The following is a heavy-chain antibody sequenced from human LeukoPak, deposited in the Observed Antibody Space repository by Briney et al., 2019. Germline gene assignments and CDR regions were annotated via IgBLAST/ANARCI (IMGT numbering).Heavy chain of an antibody. Sequence: SETLSLTCAVYGGSFSGYYWSWIRQPPGKGLEWIGEINHSGSTNYNPSLKSRVTISVDTSKNQSSLKLSSVTAADTAVYYCARSGYSYGLDYWGQGTLVTVSS. V-gene: IGHV4-34*01. CDR2: INHSGST. CDR3: ARSGYSYGLDY. D-gene: IGHD5-18*01. J-gene: IGHJ4*02. CDR1: GGSFSGYY.